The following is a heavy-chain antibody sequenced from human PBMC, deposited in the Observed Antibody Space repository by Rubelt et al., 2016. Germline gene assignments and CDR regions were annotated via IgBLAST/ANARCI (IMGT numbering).Heavy chain of an antibody. CDR2: ISAYNGNT. CDR1: GYTFTTYG. J-gene: IGHJ4*02. D-gene: IGHD1-26*01. CDR3: AREAYSGRYPLIDY. V-gene: IGHV1-18*01. Sequence: QVQLVQSGAEVMKPGASVKVSCKASGYTFTTYGINWVRQAPGQGLEGMGWISAYNGNTNHAQKLQGRVTMTTDTSTSTAYLELRSLRSDDTAVYYCAREAYSGRYPLIDYWGQGTLVTVSS.